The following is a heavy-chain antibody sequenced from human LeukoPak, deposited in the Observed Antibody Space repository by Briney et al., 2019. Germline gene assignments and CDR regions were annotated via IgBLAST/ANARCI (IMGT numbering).Heavy chain of an antibody. V-gene: IGHV3-48*04. CDR2: ISSSSSTI. CDR3: ARDYRPFDY. J-gene: IGHJ4*02. CDR1: GFTFSSYS. D-gene: IGHD1-26*01. Sequence: GGSLRLSCAASGFTFSSYSMNWVRQAPGKGLEWVSYISSSSSTIYYADSVKGRFTISRDNAKNSLYLQMNSLRAEDTAVYFCARDYRPFDYWGQGTLVTVSS.